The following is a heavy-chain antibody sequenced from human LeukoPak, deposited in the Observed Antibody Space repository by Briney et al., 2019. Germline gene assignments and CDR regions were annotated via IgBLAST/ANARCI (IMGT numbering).Heavy chain of an antibody. Sequence: GGSLRLSCAASGFTFSSYEMNWVRQAPGKGLEWVSYISSSGSTIYYADSVKGRFTISRDNAKNSMYLQMNRLRAEDTAVYYCASGTAAAGYRKYYYYMDVWGKGTTVTVSS. D-gene: IGHD6-13*01. CDR3: ASGTAAAGYRKYYYYMDV. V-gene: IGHV3-48*03. CDR1: GFTFSSYE. J-gene: IGHJ6*03. CDR2: ISSSGSTI.